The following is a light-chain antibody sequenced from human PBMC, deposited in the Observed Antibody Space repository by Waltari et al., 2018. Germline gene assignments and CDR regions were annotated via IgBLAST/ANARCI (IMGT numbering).Light chain of an antibody. CDR3: QTGGHGTWV. CDR2: VNSDGRH. V-gene: IGLV4-69*01. Sequence: QLELTQSPSASASLGASVKLTCTLSSGHITNVVAWHQQQPQKGPRYLMKVNSDGRHSRGDEIPDRFSGSSSGAERYLTISSLQSEDEADYYCQTGGHGTWVFGGGTKLTVL. CDR1: SGHITNV. J-gene: IGLJ3*02.